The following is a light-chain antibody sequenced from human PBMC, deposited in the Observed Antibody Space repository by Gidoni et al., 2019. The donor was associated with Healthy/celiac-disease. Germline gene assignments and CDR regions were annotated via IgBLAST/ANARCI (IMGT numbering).Light chain of an antibody. CDR2: QER. Sequence: SYELTQPPSVSVSPGQTASITCSGDKLGDKYACWYQQKPGQSPVLVIYQERKRPSGIPERFSGSNSGNTATLTISGTQAMDEADYYCQAWDSSTAWEVFGGGTKLTVL. CDR3: QAWDSSTAWEV. J-gene: IGLJ2*01. V-gene: IGLV3-1*01. CDR1: KLGDKY.